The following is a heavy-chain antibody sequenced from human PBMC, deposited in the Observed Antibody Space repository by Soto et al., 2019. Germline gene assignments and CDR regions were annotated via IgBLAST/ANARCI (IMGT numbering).Heavy chain of an antibody. CDR2: IYPGDSDT. D-gene: IGHD6-19*01. J-gene: IGHJ6*02. V-gene: IGHV5-51*01. CDR3: ARKGIAVAGTRYYYYGMDV. CDR1: GYSFTSYW. Sequence: GESLKISCKGSGYSFTSYWIGWVRQMPGKGLEWMGIIYPGDSDTRYSPSFQGQVTISADKSISPAYLQWSSLKASDTAMYYCARKGIAVAGTRYYYYGMDVWGQGTTVTVSS.